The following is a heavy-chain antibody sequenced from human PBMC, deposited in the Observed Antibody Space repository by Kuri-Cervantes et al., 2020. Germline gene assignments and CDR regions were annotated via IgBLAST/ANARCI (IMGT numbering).Heavy chain of an antibody. V-gene: IGHV4-59*12. D-gene: IGHD5-18*01. CDR2: IYHSGST. J-gene: IGHJ6*02. Sequence: SETLSLTCTVSGGSISSYYWSWIRQPPGKGLEWIGEIYHSGSTNYNPSLKSRVTISVDTSKNQFSLKLSSVTAADTAVYYCARDSYSYGSNYYYYYGMDVWGQGTTVTVSS. CDR1: GGSISSYY. CDR3: ARDSYSYGSNYYYYYGMDV.